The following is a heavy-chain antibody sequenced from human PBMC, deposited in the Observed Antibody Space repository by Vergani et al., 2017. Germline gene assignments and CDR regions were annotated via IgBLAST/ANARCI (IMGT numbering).Heavy chain of an antibody. CDR2: IRSKANSYAT. CDR3: LLSGWYFDYYCMDV. D-gene: IGHD6-19*01. Sequence: EVQLVESGGGLVQPGGSLKLSCAASGFTFSGSAMHWVRQASGKGLEWVGRIRSKANSYATAYAASVKGRFTISRDDSKNTAYLQMNSLTTEDTAVYYCLLSGWYFDYYCMDVWGKGTTVTVSS. J-gene: IGHJ6*03. V-gene: IGHV3-73*02. CDR1: GFTFSGSA.